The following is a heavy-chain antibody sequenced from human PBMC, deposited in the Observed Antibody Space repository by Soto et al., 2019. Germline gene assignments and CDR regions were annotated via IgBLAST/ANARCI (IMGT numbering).Heavy chain of an antibody. CDR2: ISAYNGNT. D-gene: IGHD6-13*01. J-gene: IGHJ3*02. Sequence: ASVKVSCKASGYTFTSYGISWVRQAPGQGLEWMGWISAYNGNTNYAQKLQGRVTMTTDTSTSTAYMELSRLRSDDTAVYYCARHAAALDAFDIWGQGTMVTVSS. V-gene: IGHV1-18*01. CDR3: ARHAAALDAFDI. CDR1: GYTFTSYG.